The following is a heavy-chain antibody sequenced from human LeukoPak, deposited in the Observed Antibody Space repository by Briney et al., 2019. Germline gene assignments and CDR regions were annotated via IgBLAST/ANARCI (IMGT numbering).Heavy chain of an antibody. CDR1: GYSISTGYY. CDR3: ARCVTMVRGVIKGHYYYYYYMDV. V-gene: IGHV4-38-2*01. J-gene: IGHJ6*03. D-gene: IGHD3-10*01. CDR2: IYHNETT. Sequence: PSETLSLTCAVSGYSISTGYYWAWIRQPPGKGREWFGSIYHNETTYYNPSLKSRVTMSVDTSKNQFSLKLSSVTAADTAVYYCARCVTMVRGVIKGHYYYYYYMDVWGKGTTVTVSS.